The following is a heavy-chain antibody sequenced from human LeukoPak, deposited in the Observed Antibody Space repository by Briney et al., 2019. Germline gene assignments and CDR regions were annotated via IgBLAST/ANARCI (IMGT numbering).Heavy chain of an antibody. V-gene: IGHV4-38-2*02. CDR3: AGGDYENWFDP. Sequence: SETLSLTCTVSGYSISSGYYWGWIRQPPGKGLEWIGSIYHSGSTYYNPSLKSRVTISVDTPKNQFSLKLSSVTAADTAVYYCAGGDYENWFDPWGQGTLVTVSS. CDR2: IYHSGST. CDR1: GYSISSGYY. D-gene: IGHD4-17*01. J-gene: IGHJ5*02.